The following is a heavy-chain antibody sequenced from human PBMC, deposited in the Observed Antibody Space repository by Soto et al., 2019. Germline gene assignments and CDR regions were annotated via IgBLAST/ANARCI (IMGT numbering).Heavy chain of an antibody. Sequence: ESGGGVVQPGRSLRLSCAASGFTFSSYAMHWVRQAPGKGLEWVAVISYDGSNKYYADSVKGRFTISRDNSKNTLYLQMNSLRAEDTAVYYCARGHPCGYSPGSCYYYGMDVWGQGTTVTVSS. CDR1: GFTFSSYA. V-gene: IGHV3-30-3*01. CDR2: ISYDGSNK. D-gene: IGHD3-22*01. CDR3: ARGHPCGYSPGSCYYYGMDV. J-gene: IGHJ6*02.